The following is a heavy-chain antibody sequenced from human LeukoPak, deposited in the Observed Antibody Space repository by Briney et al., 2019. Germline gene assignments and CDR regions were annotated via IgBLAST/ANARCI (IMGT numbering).Heavy chain of an antibody. V-gene: IGHV4-59*01. CDR1: GGSISSYY. CDR2: IYYSGST. J-gene: IGHJ6*03. CDR3: ARRLAGYYYMDV. Sequence: SETLSLTCTVSGGSISSYYWSWIRQPPGKGLEWIGYIYYSGSTNYNPSLKSRVTISVDTSKNQFSLKLSSVTAADTAVYYCARRLAGYYYMDVWGKGTTVTVSS.